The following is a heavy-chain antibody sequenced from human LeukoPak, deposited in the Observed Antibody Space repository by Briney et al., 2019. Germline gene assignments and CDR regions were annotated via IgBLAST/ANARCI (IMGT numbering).Heavy chain of an antibody. CDR1: GGTFSSYA. V-gene: IGHV1-69*05. CDR3: ASSYYDSSGFFDY. Sequence: SVKVSCKASGGTFSSYAISWVRQAPGQGLEWMGRIIPIFGTANYAQKFQGRVTITTDESTSTAYMELSSLRSEDTAVYYCASSYYDSSGFFDYWGQGTLVTVSS. D-gene: IGHD3-22*01. J-gene: IGHJ4*02. CDR2: IIPIFGTA.